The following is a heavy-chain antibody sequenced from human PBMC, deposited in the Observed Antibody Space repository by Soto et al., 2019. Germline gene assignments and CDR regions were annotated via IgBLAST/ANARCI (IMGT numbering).Heavy chain of an antibody. CDR2: IYWDDDK. Sequence: QITLKESGPTLVKPTQTLTLTCTFSGFSLTTDAVGVGWIRQPPGKALEWLALIYWDDDKRYSPGQKSRLTITKDASRNQVVLTLTNMDPADTATYYCAHVYWVAAGIRYYFDYWGLGTLVTVSS. D-gene: IGHD1-1*01. V-gene: IGHV2-5*02. J-gene: IGHJ4*02. CDR3: AHVYWVAAGIRYYFDY. CDR1: GFSLTTDAVG.